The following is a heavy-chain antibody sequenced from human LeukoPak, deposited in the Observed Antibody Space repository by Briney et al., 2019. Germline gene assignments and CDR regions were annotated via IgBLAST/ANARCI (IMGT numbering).Heavy chain of an antibody. V-gene: IGHV3-23*01. J-gene: IGHJ4*02. D-gene: IGHD1-26*01. CDR3: ARTFASLVGATNY. CDR1: GFSFSNYA. CDR2: ISGSGGRT. Sequence: GGSLRLSCAASGFSFSNYAMNWVRQAPGKGLEWVSGISGSGGRTYYADSVKGRFTISRDNSKNTLYLQMNSLRAEDTAVYYCARTFASLVGATNYWGQGTLVTVSS.